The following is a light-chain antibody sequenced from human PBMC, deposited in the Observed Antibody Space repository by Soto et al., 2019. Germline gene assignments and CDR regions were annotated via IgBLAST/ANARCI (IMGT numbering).Light chain of an antibody. J-gene: IGLJ1*01. Sequence: QSDLTQPASVSGSPGQSITISCTGTSSDVGAYNYVSWYQQHPGKAPKLIIYEVSDRPSGVSNRFSGSKSGNTASLTVSGLQAEDEADYYCSSYAGSNNFVFGTGTKVTVL. CDR3: SSYAGSNNFV. V-gene: IGLV2-14*03. CDR2: EVS. CDR1: SSDVGAYNY.